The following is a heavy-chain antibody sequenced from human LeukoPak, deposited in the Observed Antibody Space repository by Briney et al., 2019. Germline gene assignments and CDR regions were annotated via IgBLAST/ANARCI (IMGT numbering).Heavy chain of an antibody. CDR2: KYPRSKWYT. CDR1: GDSVSSKSVS. V-gene: IGHV6-1*01. CDR3: AGGSGTMAY. Sequence: QTLSLTCAISGDSVSSKSVSWNCIRQSPSIGLEWLGRKYPRSKWYTDYHLSVKSRLNINPHTSKKQFSLQFKSVAPEDTAVYYCAGGSGTMAYWGLGTLVTVSS. J-gene: IGHJ4*02. D-gene: IGHD3-10*01.